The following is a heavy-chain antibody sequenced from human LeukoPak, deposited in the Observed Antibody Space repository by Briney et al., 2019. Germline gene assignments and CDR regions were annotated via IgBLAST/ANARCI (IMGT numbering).Heavy chain of an antibody. Sequence: SQTLSLTCTVSGGSISSGDYYWSWIRQPPGKGLEWIGYIYYSGSTYYNPSLKSRVTISVDTSKNQFSLKLSSVTAADTAVYYCARAPLYYYDSSGYLDSWGQGTLVTVSS. D-gene: IGHD3-22*01. V-gene: IGHV4-30-4*01. CDR1: GGSISSGDYY. J-gene: IGHJ4*02. CDR2: IYYSGST. CDR3: ARAPLYYYDSSGYLDS.